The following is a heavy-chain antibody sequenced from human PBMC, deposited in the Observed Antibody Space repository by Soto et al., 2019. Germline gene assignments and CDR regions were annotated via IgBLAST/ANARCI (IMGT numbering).Heavy chain of an antibody. Sequence: QVQLVQSGAEVKKPGSSVKVSCKASGGTFSSYAISWVRQAPGQGLEWMGGIIPIFGTANYAQKFQGRVTVTADESTSTAYMELRSLRPEDTAVYYCARNPAAGTPNYYYYGMDVWGQGTTVTVSS. J-gene: IGHJ6*02. CDR3: ARNPAAGTPNYYYYGMDV. CDR1: GGTFSSYA. V-gene: IGHV1-69*01. D-gene: IGHD6-13*01. CDR2: IIPIFGTA.